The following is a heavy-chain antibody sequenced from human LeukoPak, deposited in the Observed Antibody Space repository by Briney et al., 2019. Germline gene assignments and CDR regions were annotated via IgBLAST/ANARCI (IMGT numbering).Heavy chain of an antibody. Sequence: SETLSLTCTVSGGSISSSSYYWGWIRQPPGKGLEWIGSIYYSGSTYYNPSLKSRVTISVDTSKNQFSLKLSSVTAADTAVYYCARDDSLPYAFDYWGQGTLVTVSS. J-gene: IGHJ4*02. CDR1: GGSISSSSYY. V-gene: IGHV4-39*07. D-gene: IGHD2-8*01. CDR2: IYYSGST. CDR3: ARDDSLPYAFDY.